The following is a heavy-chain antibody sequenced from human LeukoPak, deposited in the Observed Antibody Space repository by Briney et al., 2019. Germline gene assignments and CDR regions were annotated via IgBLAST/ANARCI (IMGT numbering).Heavy chain of an antibody. Sequence: GGSLRLSCAASGFTFSSYEMNWVRQAPGKGLEWVSYINSGGSTLYYADSVKGRFTISRDNAKNSLYLQMNSLRAEDTAVYYCARIHNLGILAHFDYWGQGTAVTVSS. D-gene: IGHD1-1*01. CDR1: GFTFSSYE. CDR3: ARIHNLGILAHFDY. J-gene: IGHJ4*02. V-gene: IGHV3-48*03. CDR2: INSGGSTL.